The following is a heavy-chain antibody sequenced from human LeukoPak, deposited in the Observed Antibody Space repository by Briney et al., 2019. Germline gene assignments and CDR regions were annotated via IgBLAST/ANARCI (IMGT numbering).Heavy chain of an antibody. CDR2: IYTSGST. V-gene: IGHV4-4*07. CDR3: ARVRRTAFNYYYYMDV. D-gene: IGHD2-2*01. Sequence: SETLSLTCTVSGGSISSYYWSWIRQPAGKGLEWIGRIYTSGSTNYNPSLKSQVTMSVDTSKNQFSLKLSSVTAADTAVYYCARVRRTAFNYYYYMDVWGKGTTVTVSS. J-gene: IGHJ6*03. CDR1: GGSISSYY.